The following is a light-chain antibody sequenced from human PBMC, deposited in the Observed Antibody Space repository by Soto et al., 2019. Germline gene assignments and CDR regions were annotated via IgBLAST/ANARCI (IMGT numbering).Light chain of an antibody. CDR1: QSVSNNY. V-gene: IGKV3-20*01. CDR2: AAS. Sequence: EIVLTPSPGTLSLSPGERATLSCRASQSVSNNYVAWYQHKPGQAPRLLIYAASTRATGIPDRFSGSASGTVFTLTITRLEPEDFAVYYRQQYGTLPLTFGGGTKVDIK. CDR3: QQYGTLPLT. J-gene: IGKJ4*01.